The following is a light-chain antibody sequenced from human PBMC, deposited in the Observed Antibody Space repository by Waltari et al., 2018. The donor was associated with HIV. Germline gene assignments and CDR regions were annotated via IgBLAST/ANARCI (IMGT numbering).Light chain of an antibody. CDR3: QHYNYWWR. V-gene: IGKV3-15*01. Sequence: IVMTQSPDILSLSPGERATLSCGASQSISNNLAWFQHKPGQAPKLLIYDTSMRATGVPARFSGSGSGTEFTLTISSLQSEDFAVYYCQHYNYWWRFGQGTKVEIK. J-gene: IGKJ1*01. CDR1: QSISNN. CDR2: DTS.